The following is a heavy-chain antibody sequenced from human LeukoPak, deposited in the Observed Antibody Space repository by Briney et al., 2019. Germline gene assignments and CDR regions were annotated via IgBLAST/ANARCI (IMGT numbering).Heavy chain of an antibody. CDR2: IYTSGST. CDR3: AREQYYDFWSGYWPFDY. Sequence: SETLSLTCTVSGGSISSYYWSWIRQPAGKGLEWIGRIYTSGSTNYNPSLKSRVTMSVDTSKNQFSLKLSSVTAADTAVYYCAREQYYDFWSGYWPFDYWGQGTLVTVSS. V-gene: IGHV4-4*07. CDR1: GGSISSYY. J-gene: IGHJ4*02. D-gene: IGHD3-3*01.